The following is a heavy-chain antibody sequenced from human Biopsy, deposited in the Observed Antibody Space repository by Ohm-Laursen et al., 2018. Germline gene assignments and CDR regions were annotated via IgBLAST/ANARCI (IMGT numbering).Heavy chain of an antibody. D-gene: IGHD4-23*01. J-gene: IGHJ4*02. CDR3: ARGSNDFGGLYFPR. CDR2: ISYTGYT. Sequence: TLSLTCTVSGGTFTGHYWSWIRQPPGQGLEWIGHISYTGYTSYNASLKSRVTISVDTSRNHFSLRLSSLTAADTAVYYCARGSNDFGGLYFPRWGQGTLLTVSS. CDR1: GGTFTGHY. V-gene: IGHV4-59*11.